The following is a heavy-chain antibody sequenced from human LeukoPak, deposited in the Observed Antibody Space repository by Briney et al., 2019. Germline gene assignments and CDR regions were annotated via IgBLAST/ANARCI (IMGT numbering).Heavy chain of an antibody. CDR1: GFTFDDYP. CDR3: TSPLGYCSSTSCPEFDY. CDR2: IRSKIYGGTT. D-gene: IGHD2-2*01. J-gene: IGHJ4*02. Sequence: GGSLRLSCTASGFTFDDYPMSWVRQAPGKGLEWVGFIRSKIYGGTTEYAASVKGRFTMSRDDSKSIAYLQMNGLKTEDTAVHYCTSPLGYCSSTSCPEFDYWGQGTLVTVSS. V-gene: IGHV3-49*04.